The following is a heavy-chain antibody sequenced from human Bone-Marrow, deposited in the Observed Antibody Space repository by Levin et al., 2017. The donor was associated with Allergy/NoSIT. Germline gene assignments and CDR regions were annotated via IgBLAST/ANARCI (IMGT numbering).Heavy chain of an antibody. D-gene: IGHD1/OR15-1a*01. CDR1: GGSIKSRNYY. J-gene: IGHJ6*02. CDR3: ARLGEVDSDLNWNKGRGKELYFSHGLDV. Sequence: ASETLSLTCTVSGGSIKSRNYYWTWIRQSPGKGLDYIGYVHFSGNTNYNPSLKSRVIISVNRSKNEFSLTVNSVTAADTAIYYCARLGEVDSDLNWNKGRGKELYFSHGLDVWGQGTSVTVSS. V-gene: IGHV4-61*01. CDR2: VHFSGNT.